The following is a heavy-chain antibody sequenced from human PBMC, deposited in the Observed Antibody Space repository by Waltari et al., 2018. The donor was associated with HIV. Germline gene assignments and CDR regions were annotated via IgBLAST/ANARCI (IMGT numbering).Heavy chain of an antibody. Sequence: QVQLVQSGAEVKRSGASVKVSCKTSGYTFTAYGISWVRQAPGQGLEWMAWISAHTGNTDSAQKVQGRVTMTTDTSTNTAYLELRSLRSDDTAVYYCARGGGSCSNGVCYLMYTAMAPFDYWGQGTLVTVSS. D-gene: IGHD2-8*01. CDR1: GYTFTAYG. J-gene: IGHJ4*02. CDR3: ARGGGSCSNGVCYLMYTAMAPFDY. V-gene: IGHV1-18*01. CDR2: ISAHTGNT.